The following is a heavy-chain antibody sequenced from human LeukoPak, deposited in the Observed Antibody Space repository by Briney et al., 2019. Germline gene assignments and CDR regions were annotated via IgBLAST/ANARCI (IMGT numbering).Heavy chain of an antibody. D-gene: IGHD3-10*02. V-gene: IGHV5-51*01. CDR1: GYSFTSYW. CDR2: IYPGDSDT. CDR3: ARVATLFEWYFDL. J-gene: IGHJ2*01. Sequence: GESLNLSCKGSGYSFTSYWIGWVRQIPGKGLEWMGIIYPGDSDTRYSPSFQGQVTISADNSISTAYLQWSSLKASDTAMYYCARVATLFEWYFDLWGRGTLVTVSS.